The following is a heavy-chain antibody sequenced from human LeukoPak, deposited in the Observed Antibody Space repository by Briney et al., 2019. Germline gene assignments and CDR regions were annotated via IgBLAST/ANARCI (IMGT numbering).Heavy chain of an antibody. CDR2: INPSGGST. CDR1: GYTFTSYG. D-gene: IGHD3-22*01. CDR3: ARGEGLVVVIIGDYYGMDV. Sequence: ASVKVSCKASGYTFTSYGISWVRQAPGQGLEWMGIINPSGGSTSYAQKFQGRVTMTRDTSTSTVYMELSSLRSEDTAVYYCARGEGLVVVIIGDYYGMDVWGQGTTVTVSS. V-gene: IGHV1-46*01. J-gene: IGHJ6*02.